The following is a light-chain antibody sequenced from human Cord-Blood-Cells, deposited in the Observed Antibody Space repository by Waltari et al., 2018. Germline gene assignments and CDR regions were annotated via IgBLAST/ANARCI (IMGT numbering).Light chain of an antibody. CDR2: KDS. Sequence: SYELTQPPSVSVSPGQTARITCSGDALPKQYAYWYQQKPGQAPVLVLYKDSGRHSGIPERLAGSSSGTTVTLTISGVQAEDEADYYCQSADSSGTYVVFGGGTKLTVL. CDR3: QSADSSGTYVV. J-gene: IGLJ2*01. V-gene: IGLV3-25*02. CDR1: ALPKQY.